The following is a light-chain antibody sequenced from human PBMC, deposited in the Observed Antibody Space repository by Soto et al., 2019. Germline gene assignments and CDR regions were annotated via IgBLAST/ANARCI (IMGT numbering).Light chain of an antibody. V-gene: IGLV1-44*01. J-gene: IGLJ3*02. CDR1: SSNIGSNA. CDR3: AAWDDSLGVV. CDR2: TNN. Sequence: QSVLTQPPSASGTPGQRVTISCSGSSSNIGSNAVNWYQHLPGTAPKLLIYTNNQRPSGVPDRFSGSKSGTSASLVISGLQSEDEADYYCAAWDDSLGVVFGGGTKVTVL.